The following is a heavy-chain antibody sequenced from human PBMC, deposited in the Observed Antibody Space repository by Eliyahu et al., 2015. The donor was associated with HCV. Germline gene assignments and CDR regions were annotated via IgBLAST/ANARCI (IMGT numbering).Heavy chain of an antibody. V-gene: IGHV1-18*01. Sequence: HVQLVQSGAEVKNPGASVRVSCKTSGYTFTSYGVSWVRQAPGQGLEWMGWISGFNGNTDLTPRLQGRVTMTTDLSTRTAYMELRSLTSDDTAVYYCARDRPVATIADGMDVWGQGTTVTVSS. CDR2: ISGFNGNT. J-gene: IGHJ6*02. CDR3: ARDRPVATIADGMDV. CDR1: GYTFTSYG. D-gene: IGHD5-12*01.